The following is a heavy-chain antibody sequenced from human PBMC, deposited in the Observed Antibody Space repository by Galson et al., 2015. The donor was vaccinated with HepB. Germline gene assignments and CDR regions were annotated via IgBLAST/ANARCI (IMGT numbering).Heavy chain of an antibody. V-gene: IGHV3-74*01. CDR1: GFTFTSFA. D-gene: IGHD5-24*01. CDR2: INSDGSST. CDR3: AREPEDGYNQGGMDV. Sequence: SLRLSCAASGFTFTSFAVAWVRQAPGKGLVWVSRINSDGSSTSYADSVKGRFTISRDNAKNTLYLQMNSLRAEDTAVYYYAREPEDGYNQGGMDVWGQGTTVTVSS. J-gene: IGHJ6*02.